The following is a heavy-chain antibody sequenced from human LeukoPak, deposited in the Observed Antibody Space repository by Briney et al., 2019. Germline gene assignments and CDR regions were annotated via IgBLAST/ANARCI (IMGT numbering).Heavy chain of an antibody. D-gene: IGHD3-10*01. CDR2: IYHSGST. V-gene: IGHV4-4*02. Sequence: ASETLSLTCAVSGGSISSSNWWSWVRQPPGKGLEWIGEIYHSGSTNYNPSLKSRVTISVDKSKNQFSLKLSSVTAADTAVYYCARAQRITMVRGAENWFDPWGQGTLVTVSS. CDR1: GGSISSSNW. CDR3: ARAQRITMVRGAENWFDP. J-gene: IGHJ5*02.